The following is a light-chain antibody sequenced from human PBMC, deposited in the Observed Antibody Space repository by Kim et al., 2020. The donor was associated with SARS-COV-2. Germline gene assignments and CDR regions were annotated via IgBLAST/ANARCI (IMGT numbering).Light chain of an antibody. J-gene: IGKJ2*03. Sequence: EIVLTQSPGTLSLSPGERATLSCRASQSVSSSYLAWYQQKPGQAPRHVIYGVASGATGIPDRFSGSGSGTDFTLTISRLEPEDFAVYYCQQYGSSHYSFGQGTKLEV. V-gene: IGKV3-20*01. CDR2: GVA. CDR1: QSVSSSY. CDR3: QQYGSSHYS.